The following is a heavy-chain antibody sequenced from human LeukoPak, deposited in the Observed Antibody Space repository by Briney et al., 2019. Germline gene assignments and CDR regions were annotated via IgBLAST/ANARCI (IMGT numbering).Heavy chain of an antibody. CDR2: IIPIFGTA. CDR3: ARGRGMATTKQNYFDY. J-gene: IGHJ4*02. Sequence: RGSSVKVSCKASGGTFSSYAISWVRQAPGQGLEWMGGIIPIFGTANYAQKFQGRVTITTDESTSTAYMELSSLRSEDTAVYYCARGRGMATTKQNYFDYWGQGTLVTVSS. D-gene: IGHD5-24*01. V-gene: IGHV1-69*05. CDR1: GGTFSSYA.